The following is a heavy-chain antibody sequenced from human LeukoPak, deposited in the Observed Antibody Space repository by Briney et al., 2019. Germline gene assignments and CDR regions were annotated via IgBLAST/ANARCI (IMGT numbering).Heavy chain of an antibody. CDR2: IYHSGST. J-gene: IGHJ3*02. CDR1: GGSISSSNW. V-gene: IGHV4-4*02. Sequence: PSETLSLTCAVSGGSISSSNWWSWVRPPPGKGLEWIGEIYHSGSTNYNPSLKSRVTISVDKSKNQFSLKLSSVTAADTAVYYCARDLTMDYGDYRDGAFDIWGQGTMVTVSS. CDR3: ARDLTMDYGDYRDGAFDI. D-gene: IGHD4-17*01.